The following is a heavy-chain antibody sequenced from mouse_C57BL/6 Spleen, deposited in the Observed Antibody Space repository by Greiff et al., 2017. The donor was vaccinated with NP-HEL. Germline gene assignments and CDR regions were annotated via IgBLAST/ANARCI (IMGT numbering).Heavy chain of an antibody. J-gene: IGHJ2*01. V-gene: IGHV5-4*03. Sequence: DVMLVESGGGLVKPGGSLKLSCAASGFTFSSYAMSWVRQTPEKRLEWVATISDGGSYTYYPDNVKGRFTISRDNAKNNLYLQMSHLKSEDTAMYYCARGVALDYWGQGTTLTVSS. CDR3: ARGVALDY. D-gene: IGHD1-1*02. CDR1: GFTFSSYA. CDR2: ISDGGSYT.